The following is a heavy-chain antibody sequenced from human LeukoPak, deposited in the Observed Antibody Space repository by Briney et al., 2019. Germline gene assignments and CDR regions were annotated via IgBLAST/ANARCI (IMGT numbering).Heavy chain of an antibody. CDR2: INPSGGST. CDR3: ARAPAVTTFDY. V-gene: IGHV1-46*03. Sequence: GASVNVSCKASGYTFTSYYMHWVRQAPGQGLEWMGIINPSGGSTSYAQKFQGRVTMTRDTSTSTVYMELSSLRSEDTAVYYCARAPAVTTFDYWGQGTLVTVSS. J-gene: IGHJ4*02. D-gene: IGHD4-17*01. CDR1: GYTFTSYY.